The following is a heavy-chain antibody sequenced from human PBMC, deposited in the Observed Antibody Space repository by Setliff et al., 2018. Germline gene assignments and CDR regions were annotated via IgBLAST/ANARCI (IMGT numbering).Heavy chain of an antibody. CDR3: ATSHYSDTSTYSSNFFDY. CDR1: GGTFSSYT. CDR2: IIPIFATT. V-gene: IGHV1-69*05. J-gene: IGHJ4*02. D-gene: IGHD3-22*01. Sequence: SVKVSCKASGGTFSSYTITWMRQAPGQGLEWMGRIIPIFATTDYAQKFQGRVTITTDDSTSTAYMALSSLRSEDTAVYYCATSHYSDTSTYSSNFFDYWGQGTLVTVSS.